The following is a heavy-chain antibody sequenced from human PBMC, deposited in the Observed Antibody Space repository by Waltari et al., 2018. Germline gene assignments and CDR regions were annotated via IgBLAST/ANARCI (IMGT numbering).Heavy chain of an antibody. J-gene: IGHJ4*02. D-gene: IGHD1-26*01. CDR3: ARDIVGAGTTSIDY. Sequence: QVQLQESGPGLVKPSETLSLTCAVSGGSFSSYWWSWIRQPPGKGLEWIGEINGNSGSTNYNPSLKSRVTISKDASKNQFSLKLSSVTAADTAVYYCARDIVGAGTTSIDYWGQGVLVTVSS. CDR2: INGNSGST. CDR1: GGSFSSYW. V-gene: IGHV4-59*12.